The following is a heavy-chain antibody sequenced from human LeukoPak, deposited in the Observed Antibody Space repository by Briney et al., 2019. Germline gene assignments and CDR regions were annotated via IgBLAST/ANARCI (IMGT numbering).Heavy chain of an antibody. D-gene: IGHD6-19*01. Sequence: GGSLRLSCAASGFTFSSYAMSWVRQAPGKGLEWGSAISGSGGSTYYADSVKGRFTISRDNSKNTLYLKMNSLRAEDTAVYYCAKDQDSGIAVAGSGPGYWGQGTLVTVSS. CDR2: ISGSGGST. J-gene: IGHJ4*02. CDR1: GFTFSSYA. V-gene: IGHV3-23*01. CDR3: AKDQDSGIAVAGSGPGY.